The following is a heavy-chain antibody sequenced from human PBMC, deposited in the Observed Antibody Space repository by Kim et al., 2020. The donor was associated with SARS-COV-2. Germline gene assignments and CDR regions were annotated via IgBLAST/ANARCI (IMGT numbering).Heavy chain of an antibody. CDR2: IWYDGSNK. CDR3: AKEVSPIVATITPDY. J-gene: IGHJ4*02. CDR1: GFTFSSYG. V-gene: IGHV3-33*06. Sequence: GGSLRLSCAASGFTFSSYGMHWVRQAPGKGLEWVAVIWYDGSNKYYADSVKGRFTISRDNSKNTLYLQMNSLRAEDTAVYYCAKEVSPIVATITPDYWGQGTLVTVSS. D-gene: IGHD5-12*01.